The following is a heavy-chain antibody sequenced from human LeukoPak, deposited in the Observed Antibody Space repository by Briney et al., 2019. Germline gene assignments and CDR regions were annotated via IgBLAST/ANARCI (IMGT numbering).Heavy chain of an antibody. CDR2: LYSAGST. V-gene: IGHV3-66*01. Sequence: QPGESLRLSCAGSGFPVRSNYMSWVREAPGKGLEWVSFLYSAGSTYYADSVTGRFTISRDNSKYTLYLQMNSLRAEDTAVYYCARIVTGYCGSSGCRSRHFDYWGQGTPVTVSS. D-gene: IGHD2-2*01. CDR1: GFPVRSNY. J-gene: IGHJ4*02. CDR3: ARIVTGYCGSSGCRSRHFDY.